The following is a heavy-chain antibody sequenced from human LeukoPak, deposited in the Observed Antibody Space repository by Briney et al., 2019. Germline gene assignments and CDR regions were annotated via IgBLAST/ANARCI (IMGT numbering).Heavy chain of an antibody. CDR2: ISGSGHDI. J-gene: IGHJ4*02. CDR1: GFIFSGYY. CDR3: GPHAGRTGSDD. D-gene: IGHD3/OR15-3a*01. Sequence: PGGSLRLSCATSGFIFSGYYMSWIRQAPGKGLEWVSYISGSGHDISYADSVKGRFTISRDNAKGSLYLQMTSLTAADTAVYYCGPHAGRTGSDDWGQGTLVTASS. V-gene: IGHV3-11*01.